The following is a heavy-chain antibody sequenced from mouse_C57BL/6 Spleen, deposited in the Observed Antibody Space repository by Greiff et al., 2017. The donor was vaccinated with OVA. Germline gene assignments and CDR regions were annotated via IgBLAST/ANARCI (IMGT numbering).Heavy chain of an antibody. J-gene: IGHJ4*01. CDR3: THGGSYAMDY. CDR2: IDPENGDT. V-gene: IGHV14-4*01. Sequence: VQLKQSGAELVRPGASVKLSCTASGFNIKDDYMHWVKQRPEQGLEWIGWIDPENGDTEYASKFQGKATITADTSSNTAYLQLSSLTSEDTAVYYCTHGGSYAMDYWGQGTSVTVSS. CDR1: GFNIKDDY.